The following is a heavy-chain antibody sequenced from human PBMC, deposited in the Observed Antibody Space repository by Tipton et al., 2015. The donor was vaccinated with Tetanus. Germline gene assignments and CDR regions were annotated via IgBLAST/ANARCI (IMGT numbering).Heavy chain of an antibody. D-gene: IGHD3-16*01. CDR1: GFTFSNAW. V-gene: IGHV4-59*01. CDR2: VFYSGST. Sequence: LRLSCAASGFTFSNAWMNWVRQPPGKGLEWLGYVFYSGSTDLNPSLKSRVTISVDTSNNLFSLKLTSVTTADTAVYYCARSGGRRYAFDIWGQGTMVTVSS. CDR3: ARSGGRRYAFDI. J-gene: IGHJ3*02.